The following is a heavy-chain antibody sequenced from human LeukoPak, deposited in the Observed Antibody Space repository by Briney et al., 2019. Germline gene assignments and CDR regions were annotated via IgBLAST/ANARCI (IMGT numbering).Heavy chain of an antibody. V-gene: IGHV3-30*02. CDR1: GFTFSSYG. CDR2: IRYDGSNK. J-gene: IGHJ5*02. Sequence: GGSLRLSCAASGFTFSSYGMHWVRQAPGKGLEWVAFIRYDGSNKYYADPVKGRFTISRDNAKDTLYLQINSLRAEDTAVYYCARGITGMYYYDPWGQGTLVTVSS. CDR3: ARGITGMYYYDP. D-gene: IGHD3-10*01.